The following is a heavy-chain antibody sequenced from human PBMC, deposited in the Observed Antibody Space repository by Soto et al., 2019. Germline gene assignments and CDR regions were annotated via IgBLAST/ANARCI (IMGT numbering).Heavy chain of an antibody. V-gene: IGHV3-30-3*01. CDR2: ISYDGSNK. CDR3: ARDQDSSGWYLGAFDI. D-gene: IGHD6-19*01. CDR1: GFTFSSYA. Sequence: QVQLVESGGGVVQPGRSLRLSCAASGFTFSSYAMHWVRQAPGKGLEWVAVISYDGSNKYYADSVKGRFTISRDNSKNTLYLQMNGLRAEDTAVYYCARDQDSSGWYLGAFDIWGQGTMVTVSS. J-gene: IGHJ3*02.